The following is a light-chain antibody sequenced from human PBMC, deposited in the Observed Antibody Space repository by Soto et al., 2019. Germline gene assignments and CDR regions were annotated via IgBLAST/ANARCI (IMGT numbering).Light chain of an antibody. CDR2: DIS. CDR1: QSVNIN. CDR3: QQYNNWPFS. J-gene: IGKJ5*01. Sequence: EIVMTQSPATLSVSPGERATLSCRASQSVNINLAWYQQKRGQPPRLLIYDISTRATGVPARFSGSGSGTEFTLTISGLQSEDFALYFCQQYNNWPFSFGQGTRLE. V-gene: IGKV3-15*01.